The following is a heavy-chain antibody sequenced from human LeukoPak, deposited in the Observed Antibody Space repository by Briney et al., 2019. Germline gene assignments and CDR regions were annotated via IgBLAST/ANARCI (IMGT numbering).Heavy chain of an antibody. J-gene: IGHJ3*01. D-gene: IGHD6-19*01. CDR3: VREGWQWLVHAFDL. CDR2: IYYSGST. Sequence: SETLSLTCTVSGGSISSSSHYWGWIRQPPGKGLEWIGNIYYSGSTYYKLSLKSRVTISVDTSKIQFSLKLSSVTAADTAVYYCVREGWQWLVHAFDLWGQGTMVTGSS. CDR1: GGSISSSSHY. V-gene: IGHV4-39*07.